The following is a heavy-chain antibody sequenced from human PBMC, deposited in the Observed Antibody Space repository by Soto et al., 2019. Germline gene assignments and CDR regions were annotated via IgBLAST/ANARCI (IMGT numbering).Heavy chain of an antibody. CDR1: GFTFSVYA. CDR3: AKDLYGGFTY. J-gene: IGHJ4*02. D-gene: IGHD3-10*01. CDR2: ISGSGDST. Sequence: EVRLLESGGGLVQPGGSLRLSCAASGFTFSVYAMSWVRQAPGKGLEWVSGISGSGDSTHYADTVKGRFTVSRDNSKSMLYLQTNSLSAEDTAIYYCAKDLYGGFTYWGQGTLVTVSS. V-gene: IGHV3-23*01.